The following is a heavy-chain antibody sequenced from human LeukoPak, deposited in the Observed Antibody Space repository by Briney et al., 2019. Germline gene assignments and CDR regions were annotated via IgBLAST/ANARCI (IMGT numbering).Heavy chain of an antibody. CDR2: ISAYNGNT. CDR3: ARVGYSDTAMDYFDY. Sequence: ASVKVSCKASGYTFTSYGISWVRQAPGQGLEWMGWISAYNGNTNYARKLQGRVTMTTDTSTSTAYMELRSLRSDDTAVYYCARVGYSDTAMDYFDYWGQGTLVTVSS. V-gene: IGHV1-18*01. D-gene: IGHD5-18*01. J-gene: IGHJ4*02. CDR1: GYTFTSYG.